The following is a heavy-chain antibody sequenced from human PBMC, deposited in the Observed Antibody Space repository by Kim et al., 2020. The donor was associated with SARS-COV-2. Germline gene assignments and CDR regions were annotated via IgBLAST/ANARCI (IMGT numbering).Heavy chain of an antibody. CDR1: GFTFDDYA. J-gene: IGHJ6*02. V-gene: IGHV3-9*01. Sequence: GGSLRLSCAASGFTFDDYAMHWVRQAPGKGLEWVSGISWNSGSIGYADSVKGRFTISRDNAKNSLYLQMNSLRAEDTALYYCAKDIGYYGSGSYYYYYYGMDVWGQGTTVTVSS. CDR2: ISWNSGSI. D-gene: IGHD3-10*01. CDR3: AKDIGYYGSGSYYYYYYGMDV.